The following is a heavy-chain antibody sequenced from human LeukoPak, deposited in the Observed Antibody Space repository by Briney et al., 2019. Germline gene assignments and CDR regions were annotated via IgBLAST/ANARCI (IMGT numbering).Heavy chain of an antibody. Sequence: PGGSLRLSCAASEFIVSSNHMSWVRQAPGKGLEWVSVIYSGGGTYYADSVKGRFTISRDKSKNTLYLQMNSLRAEDTAVYYCANRGKTIFGVVSYYFDYWGQGTLVTVSS. J-gene: IGHJ4*02. CDR1: EFIVSSNH. V-gene: IGHV3-53*01. CDR3: ANRGKTIFGVVSYYFDY. CDR2: IYSGGGT. D-gene: IGHD3-3*01.